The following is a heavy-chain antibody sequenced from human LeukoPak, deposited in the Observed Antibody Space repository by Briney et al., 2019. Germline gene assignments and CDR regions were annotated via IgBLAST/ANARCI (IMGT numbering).Heavy chain of an antibody. Sequence: PGGSLRLSCVASGFTFTSYAMNWVRQAPGKGLEWVSAISDSGGSTYYADSVKGRFTISRDNSKNTLYLQMNSLRAEDTAVYYCAREKSTTTVDYWGQGTLVTVSS. CDR1: GFTFTSYA. V-gene: IGHV3-23*01. CDR2: ISDSGGST. D-gene: IGHD4-17*01. CDR3: AREKSTTTVDY. J-gene: IGHJ4*02.